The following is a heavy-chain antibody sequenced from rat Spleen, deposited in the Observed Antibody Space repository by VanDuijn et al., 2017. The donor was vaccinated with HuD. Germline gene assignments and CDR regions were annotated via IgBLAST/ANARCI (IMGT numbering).Heavy chain of an antibody. Sequence: EVQLVDSGGGLVQPGRSLKLSCAASGFTFSVYDMAWVRQAPTRGLEWVASISPRAYSTYYRDSVKGRFTVSRDNAKSTLFLQMDSLRSEDTATYYCARHWGYWGQGVMVTVSS. D-gene: IGHD4-6*01. CDR2: ISPRAYST. J-gene: IGHJ2*01. CDR1: GFTFSVYD. CDR3: ARHWGY. V-gene: IGHV5S23*01.